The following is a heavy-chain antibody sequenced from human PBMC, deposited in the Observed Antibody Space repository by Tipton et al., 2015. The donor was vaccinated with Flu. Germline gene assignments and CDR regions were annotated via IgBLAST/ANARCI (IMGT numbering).Heavy chain of an antibody. D-gene: IGHD2/OR15-2a*01. J-gene: IGHJ1*01. CDR2: IYSTGMT. V-gene: IGHV4-61*02. Sequence: TLSLTCSVSGGSVNTYNYYWSWIRQPAGKALEWIGRIYSTGMTKYNPSLKSQVSISLDTSKNQFSLRLNSVTAADTAVYFCARERLGEHNSAGYPESWGQGTLVTVSS. CDR3: ARERLGEHNSAGYPES. CDR1: GGSVNTYNYY.